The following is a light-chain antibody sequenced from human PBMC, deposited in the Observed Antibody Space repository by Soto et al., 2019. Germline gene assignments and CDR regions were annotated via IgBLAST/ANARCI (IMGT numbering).Light chain of an antibody. J-gene: IGKJ1*01. V-gene: IGKV3-15*01. CDR2: GAS. CDR3: QQYGNTPWT. CDR1: QSVSSN. Sequence: EIVMTQSPATLSVSPGERATLSCRASQSVSSNLAWYQQKPGQAPRLLIYGASTRATGIPARFSGSRSGTDFTLTISSLQSEDFVVYYCQQYGNTPWTFGQGTNVEFK.